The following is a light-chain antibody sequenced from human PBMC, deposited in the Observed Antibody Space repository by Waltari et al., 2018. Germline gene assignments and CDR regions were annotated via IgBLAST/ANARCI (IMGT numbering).Light chain of an antibody. CDR1: QSVNNY. J-gene: IGKJ2*01. CDR2: GAS. Sequence: DIQMTQSPSSLSASVGDRVTITCRASQSVNNYLHWYQQKAGKAPKLLVYGASSLHSGVPSRFSGGGSWTDFTLTISGLQAEDFATYYCEQGYVTPRTFGQGTKLEI. V-gene: IGKV1-39*01. CDR3: EQGYVTPRT.